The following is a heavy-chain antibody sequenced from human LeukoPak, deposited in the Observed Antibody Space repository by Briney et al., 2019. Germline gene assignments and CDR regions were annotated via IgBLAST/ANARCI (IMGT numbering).Heavy chain of an antibody. J-gene: IGHJ4*02. V-gene: IGHV1-69*05. D-gene: IGHD4-11*01. Sequence: ASVKVSCKASGGTFSSYAISWVRQAPGQGLEWMGGIIPIFGTANYAQKFQGRVTITTDESTSTAYMELSSLRSEDTAVYYCARVGALYSNSMSYFDYWGQGTLVTVSS. CDR2: IIPIFGTA. CDR1: GGTFSSYA. CDR3: ARVGALYSNSMSYFDY.